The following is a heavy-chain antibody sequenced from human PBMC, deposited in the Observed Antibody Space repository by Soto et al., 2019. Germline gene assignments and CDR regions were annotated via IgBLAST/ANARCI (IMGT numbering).Heavy chain of an antibody. Sequence: PGGSLRLSCAASGFTFSSYSMNWIRQAPGKGLEWVSYISSSSSTIYYADSVKGRFTISRDNAKNSLYLQMNSLRAEDTAVYYCARSSVATPRYYYYYYMDVWGKGTTVTVS. D-gene: IGHD5-12*01. CDR1: GFTFSSYS. J-gene: IGHJ6*03. CDR2: ISSSSSTI. CDR3: ARSSVATPRYYYYYYMDV. V-gene: IGHV3-48*01.